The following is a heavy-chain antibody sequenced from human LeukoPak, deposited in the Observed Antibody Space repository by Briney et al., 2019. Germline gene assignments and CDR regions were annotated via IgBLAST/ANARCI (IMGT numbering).Heavy chain of an antibody. V-gene: IGHV3-15*01. J-gene: IGHJ4*02. Sequence: PGGSLRLSCAASGFTFSNAWMNWVRQAPGKGLEWVGRIKSKTDGGTTDYAAPVKGRFTISRDDSKKTLFLQMNSLKTEDTAVYYCTRGAYGDYYFDYWGQGTLVTVSS. CDR1: GFTFSNAW. CDR3: TRGAYGDYYFDY. D-gene: IGHD4-17*01. CDR2: IKSKTDGGTT.